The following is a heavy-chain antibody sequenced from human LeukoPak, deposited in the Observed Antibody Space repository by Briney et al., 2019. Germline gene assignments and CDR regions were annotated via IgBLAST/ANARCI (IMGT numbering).Heavy chain of an antibody. D-gene: IGHD2-21*01. Sequence: PGGSLRLSCAASRFTFSSYEMNWVRQAPGKGLEWVSYISGSGATIYYADSVKGRFTISRDNAKNSLYLQMNSLRAEDTAVYYCARDVVGLGYSDYWGQGTLVTVSS. J-gene: IGHJ4*02. CDR2: ISGSGATI. CDR3: ARDVVGLGYSDY. V-gene: IGHV3-48*03. CDR1: RFTFSSYE.